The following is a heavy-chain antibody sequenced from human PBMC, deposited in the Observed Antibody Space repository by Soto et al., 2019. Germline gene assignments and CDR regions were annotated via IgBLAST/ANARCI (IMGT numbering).Heavy chain of an antibody. CDR1: GFSLNITGMG. CDR3: AHSTIWGSYRSPFHS. J-gene: IGHJ4*02. D-gene: IGHD3-16*02. V-gene: IGHV2-5*02. CDR2: IYWDDDR. Sequence: QITLKESGPTLVKPTQTLTLTCAFSGFSLNITGMGVGWIRQPPGKALEWLALIYWDDDRRYSPSLKSRLTISRATSKAQVVLTMTNMDPVDTVTYYCAHSTIWGSYRSPFHSWGQGTLVTVSS.